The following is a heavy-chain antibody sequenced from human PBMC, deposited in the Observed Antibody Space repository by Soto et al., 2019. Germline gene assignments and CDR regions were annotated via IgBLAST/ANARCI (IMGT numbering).Heavy chain of an antibody. CDR3: AREGVVVVAATVESYYFDY. V-gene: IGHV1-24*01. Sequence: GASVKVSCKVSGYTLTELSMRWVRQAPGKGLEWMGSFIPEDGEANYAQKFQGRVTITEDTPTNTAYMELSSLRSEDTAVYYCAREGVVVVAATVESYYFDYWGQGTLVTVSS. D-gene: IGHD2-15*01. CDR2: FIPEDGEA. J-gene: IGHJ4*02. CDR1: GYTLTELS.